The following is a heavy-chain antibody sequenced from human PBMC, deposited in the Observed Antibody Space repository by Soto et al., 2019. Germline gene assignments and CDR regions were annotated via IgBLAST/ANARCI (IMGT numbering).Heavy chain of an antibody. CDR2: IWYDGSYT. J-gene: IGHJ3*01. Sequence: QVHLAESGGDVVQPGTSLRLSCAASGFPFDRYAIHWVRQAPGKGLEWVAAIWYDGSYTYYGESVKGRFLISRDNSKNTVFLEMNSLRAEDAAVYFCAKGRIAVAAGAFDSWGPGTRVIVSS. V-gene: IGHV3-33*03. CDR1: GFPFDRYA. D-gene: IGHD6-19*01. CDR3: AKGRIAVAAGAFDS.